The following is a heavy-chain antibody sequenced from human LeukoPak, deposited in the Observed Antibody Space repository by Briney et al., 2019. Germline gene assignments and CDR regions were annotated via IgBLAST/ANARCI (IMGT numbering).Heavy chain of an antibody. J-gene: IGHJ3*02. CDR2: INHSGST. V-gene: IGHV4-34*01. CDR3: ARDFSRRDAFDI. Sequence: GSLRLSCAASGFTFSSYSMNWVRQAPGKGLEWIGEINHSGSTNYNPSLKSRVTISVDTSKDQFSLKLSSVTAADTAVYYCARDFSRRDAFDIWGQGTMVTVSS. CDR1: GFTFSSYS. D-gene: IGHD3-3*02.